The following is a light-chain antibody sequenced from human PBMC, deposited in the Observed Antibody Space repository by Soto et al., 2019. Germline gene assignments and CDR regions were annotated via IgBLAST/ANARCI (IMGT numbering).Light chain of an antibody. CDR3: QKYNNWPIT. V-gene: IGKV3-15*01. CDR2: GAS. Sequence: EIVTTQSPATLSVSPGERATLSCRASQSVSSNLAWYQQKPGQAPRLLIYGASTRATGIPARFSGSGSGTEFTLTISSLQSEDFAVYYCQKYNNWPITFGQGTRLEIK. CDR1: QSVSSN. J-gene: IGKJ5*01.